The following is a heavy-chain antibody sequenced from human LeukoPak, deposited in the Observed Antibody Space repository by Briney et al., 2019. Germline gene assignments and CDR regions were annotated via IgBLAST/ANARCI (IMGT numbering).Heavy chain of an antibody. D-gene: IGHD4-17*01. CDR3: TRMTTGHDY. J-gene: IGHJ4*02. Sequence: SETLSLTCAVSGVSFNDYYWSWVRQTPGRGLEWIGEINHSGYTNDSPSLKSRVTLSIDTSRKQFSLKLRSVTVADTGIYYCTRMTTGHDYWGQGTLVTVSS. CDR1: GVSFNDYY. V-gene: IGHV4-34*01. CDR2: INHSGYT.